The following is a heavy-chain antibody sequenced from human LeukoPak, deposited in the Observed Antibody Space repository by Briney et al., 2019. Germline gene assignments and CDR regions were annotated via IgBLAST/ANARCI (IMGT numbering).Heavy chain of an antibody. CDR2: IWYDGSNK. Sequence: GGSLRLSCAASGFTFSSYGMHWVRQAPGKGLEWVAVIWYDGSNKYYGDSVKGRFTISRDNSKKTLYIQMNSLRVEDTAVYYYATGDGYNDGEYLQPWGQGTLVSVS. D-gene: IGHD5-24*01. J-gene: IGHJ1*01. CDR3: ATGDGYNDGEYLQP. V-gene: IGHV3-33*01. CDR1: GFTFSSYG.